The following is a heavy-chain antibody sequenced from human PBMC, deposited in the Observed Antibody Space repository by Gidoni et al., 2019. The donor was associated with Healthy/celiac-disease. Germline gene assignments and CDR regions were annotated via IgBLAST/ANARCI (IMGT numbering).Heavy chain of an antibody. CDR2: IDPSDSYT. CDR3: ARLSDYYGSGSYPSSAAFDI. J-gene: IGHJ3*02. CDR1: GYSFTSYW. Sequence: EVQLVQSGAEVKKPGESLRISCKGSGYSFTSYWISWVRQMPGKGLEWMGRIDPSDSYTNYSPSFQGHVTISADKSSSTAYLQWSSLKASDTAMYYCARLSDYYGSGSYPSSAAFDIWGQGTMVTVSS. V-gene: IGHV5-10-1*01. D-gene: IGHD3-10*01.